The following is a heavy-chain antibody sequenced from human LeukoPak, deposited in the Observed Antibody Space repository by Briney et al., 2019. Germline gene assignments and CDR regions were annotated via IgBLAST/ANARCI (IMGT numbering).Heavy chain of an antibody. V-gene: IGHV3-23*01. CDR1: GVTLSSFA. Sequence: GGSLRLSCAASGVTLSSFAMSWVRRAPGKGLEWVSSISGSGDSTYYADSVKGRFTISRDNSKNTLYLQMNSLRAEDTAVYYCAKDHLPYSSSFNYYYGMDVWGQGTTVTVSS. J-gene: IGHJ6*02. CDR3: AKDHLPYSSSFNYYYGMDV. CDR2: ISGSGDST. D-gene: IGHD6-6*01.